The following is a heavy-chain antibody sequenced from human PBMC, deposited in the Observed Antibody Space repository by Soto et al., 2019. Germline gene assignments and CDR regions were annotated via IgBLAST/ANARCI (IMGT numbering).Heavy chain of an antibody. Sequence: QVQLQESGPGLVKPSQTLSLTCTVSGGSISSGGYYWSWIRQHPGKGLEWIGYIYYSGSTYYNPYLKSRVTISVDTSKNQFSLKLSSVTAADTAVYYCARELRFGEDYCGMDVWGQGTTVTVSS. CDR1: GGSISSGGYY. V-gene: IGHV4-31*03. D-gene: IGHD3-10*01. CDR3: ARELRFGEDYCGMDV. CDR2: IYYSGST. J-gene: IGHJ6*02.